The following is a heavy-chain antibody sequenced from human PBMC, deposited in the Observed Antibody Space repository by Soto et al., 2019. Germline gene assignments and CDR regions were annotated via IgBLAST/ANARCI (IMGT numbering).Heavy chain of an antibody. CDR2: IYPGDSDT. CDR3: ARRATIFGASGAFDI. V-gene: IGHV5-51*01. Sequence: PGEALKISCKGSGYSFTSYWIGCVRQMPGKGLEWMGIIYPGDSDTRYSPSFQGQVTISADKSISTAYLQWSSLKASDTAMYYCARRATIFGASGAFDIWGQGTMVTVSS. CDR1: GYSFTSYW. J-gene: IGHJ3*02. D-gene: IGHD3-3*01.